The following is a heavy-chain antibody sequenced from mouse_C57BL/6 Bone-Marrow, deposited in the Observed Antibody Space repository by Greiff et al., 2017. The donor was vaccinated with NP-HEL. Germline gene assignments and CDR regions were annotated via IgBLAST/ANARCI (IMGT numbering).Heavy chain of an antibody. Sequence: QVQLQQSGAELARPGASVKMSCKASGYTFTSYTMHWVKQRPGQGLEWIGYINPSSGYTKYNQKFKDKATLTADKSSRTAYMQLSSLTSEDSAVYDCARWDYDWFAYWGQGTLVTVSA. CDR2: INPSSGYT. CDR1: GYTFTSYT. D-gene: IGHD2-4*01. CDR3: ARWDYDWFAY. J-gene: IGHJ3*01. V-gene: IGHV1-4*01.